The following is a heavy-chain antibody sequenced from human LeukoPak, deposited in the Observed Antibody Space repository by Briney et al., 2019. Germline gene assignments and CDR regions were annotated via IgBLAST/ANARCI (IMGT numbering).Heavy chain of an antibody. CDR2: INPNSGGT. D-gene: IGHD3-22*01. V-gene: IGHV1-2*02. CDR1: GYTFTGYY. J-gene: IGHJ4*02. Sequence: GASVKVSCKASGYTFTGYYMHWVRQAPGQGLEWMGWINPNSGGTNYAQKFQGRVTMTRDTSISTAYMELSRLRSDDTAVYYGARDRSLRYQFDDSSGYFDYWGQGTLVTVSS. CDR3: ARDRSLRYQFDDSSGYFDY.